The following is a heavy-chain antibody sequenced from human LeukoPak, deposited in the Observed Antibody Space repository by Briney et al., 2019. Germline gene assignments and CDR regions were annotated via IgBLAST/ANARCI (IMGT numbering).Heavy chain of an antibody. CDR2: ISGSGGST. V-gene: IGHV3-23*01. CDR3: AKGRDYDFWSGYRDAFDI. Sequence: GGSLRLSCAASGFTFSSYAMSWVRQAPGKGLEWVSAISGSGGSTYYADSVKGRFTISRDNSKNTLYLQMNSLRAEDTAVYYCAKGRDYDFWSGYRDAFDIWGQGTMVTVSS. CDR1: GFTFSSYA. J-gene: IGHJ3*02. D-gene: IGHD3-3*01.